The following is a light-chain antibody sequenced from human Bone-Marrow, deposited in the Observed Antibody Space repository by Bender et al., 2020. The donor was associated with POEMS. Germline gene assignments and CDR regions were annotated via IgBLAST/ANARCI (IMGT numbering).Light chain of an antibody. Sequence: QSALTQPPSASGSPEQSVTVSCTGTSSDVGRYDSVSWYQQHPGKAPKLIISEVNKRPSGVPDRFSGSESDNTASLTLSGLQAEDEADYYCSSYAGIYTFVCGTGTEVTVL. CDR1: SSDVGRYDS. V-gene: IGLV2-8*01. CDR2: EVN. CDR3: SSYAGIYTFV. J-gene: IGLJ1*01.